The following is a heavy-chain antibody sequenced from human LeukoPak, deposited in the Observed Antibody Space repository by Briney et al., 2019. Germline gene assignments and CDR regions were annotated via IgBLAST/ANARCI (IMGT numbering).Heavy chain of an antibody. CDR1: GGSLSRYY. D-gene: IGHD1-1*01. Sequence: SETLSLTCVVSGGSLSRYYWSWMRQPPGKGLEWIGYSYYSGRTYYNTSLKSRVTISEDTYNNHVSLHLRSVTAADTAVYCCARQLDPYNWFDPWGQGTLVTVSS. J-gene: IGHJ5*02. CDR3: ARQLDPYNWFDP. V-gene: IGHV4-59*08. CDR2: SYYSGRT.